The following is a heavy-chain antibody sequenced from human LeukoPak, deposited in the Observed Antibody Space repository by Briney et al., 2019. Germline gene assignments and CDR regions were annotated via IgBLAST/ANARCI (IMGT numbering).Heavy chain of an antibody. D-gene: IGHD6-19*01. V-gene: IGHV1-46*01. CDR1: GYPFTKFY. J-gene: IGHJ5*02. CDR3: ARDNSDTVKGECSGACYWWFDP. CDR2: MSPNGDST. Sequence: GASVKLSCKASGYPFTKFYMRWVRQAPGHGLEWMGLMSPNGDSTLYSQKFQGRVTMTRDTSTSTDYMELGSLRSEDTAVYYCARDNSDTVKGECSGACYWWFDPWGQGTLVTVSS.